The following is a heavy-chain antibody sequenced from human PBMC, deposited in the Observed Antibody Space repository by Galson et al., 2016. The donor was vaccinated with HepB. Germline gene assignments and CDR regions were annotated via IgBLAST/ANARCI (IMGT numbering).Heavy chain of an antibody. CDR2: INHSGAST. J-gene: IGHJ3*01. D-gene: IGHD6-19*01. CDR3: AKRLRSSGSGGSNDAFDV. V-gene: IGHV3-23*01. CDR1: GFTFSSYA. Sequence: SLRLSCAASGFTFSSYAMYWVRQAPGKGLEWVSGINHSGASTYYADSVKGRFTMSRDNSKNTLYLQMNSLRAEDTALYYCAKRLRSSGSGGSNDAFDVWGQGTMVTVSS.